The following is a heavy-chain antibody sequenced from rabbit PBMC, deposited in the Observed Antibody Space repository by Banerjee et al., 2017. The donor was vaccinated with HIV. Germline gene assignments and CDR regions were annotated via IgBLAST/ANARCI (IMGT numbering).Heavy chain of an antibody. Sequence: QEQLEESGGDLVKPEGSLTLTCTASGFSFSSNYWLCWVRQAPGKGLEWIACIYTGSNSDTYYASWAKGRFTISRTSSTTVALQMTSLTAADTATYFCARDLAGVIGWNFDLWGPGTLVTVS. CDR2: IYTGSNSDT. D-gene: IGHD4-1*01. CDR1: GFSFSSNYW. V-gene: IGHV1S45*01. CDR3: ARDLAGVIGWNFDL. J-gene: IGHJ4*01.